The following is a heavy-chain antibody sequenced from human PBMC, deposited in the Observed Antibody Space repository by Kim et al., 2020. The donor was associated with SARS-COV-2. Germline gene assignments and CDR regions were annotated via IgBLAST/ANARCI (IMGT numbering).Heavy chain of an antibody. J-gene: IGHJ4*02. V-gene: IGHV4-34*01. CDR2: INPSGST. D-gene: IGHD5-18*01. CDR1: GGSFSGYY. Sequence: SETLSLTCAVYGGSFSGYYWSWIRQPPGKGLEWIGEINPSGSTNYNPSLKSRVTISVDTSKNQFSLKLSTVTAADTAVYYCAGARGGGRYSFGNDREHTDFSGEGTLVTVSP. CDR3: AGARGGGRYSFGNDREHTDF.